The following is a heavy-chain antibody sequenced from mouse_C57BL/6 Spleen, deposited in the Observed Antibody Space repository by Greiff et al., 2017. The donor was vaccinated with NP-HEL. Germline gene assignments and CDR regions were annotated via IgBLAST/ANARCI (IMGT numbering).Heavy chain of an antibody. CDR1: GFSFNTYA. D-gene: IGHD2-2*01. V-gene: IGHV10-1*01. Sequence: EADGGLVQPKGSLKLSCAASGFSFNTYAMNWVRQAPGKGLEWVARIRSKSNNYATYYADSVKDRFTISRDDSESMLYLQMNNLKTEDTAMYYCVSGDGYDGYAMDYWGQGTSVTVSS. CDR2: IRSKSNNYAT. CDR3: VSGDGYDGYAMDY. J-gene: IGHJ4*01.